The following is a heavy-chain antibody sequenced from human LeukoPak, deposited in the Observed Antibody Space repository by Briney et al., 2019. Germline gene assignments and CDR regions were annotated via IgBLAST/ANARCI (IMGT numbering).Heavy chain of an antibody. V-gene: IGHV1-2*02. CDR3: ARSSSTWTGPFDP. J-gene: IGHJ5*02. Sequence: ASVKVSCKASGYSFTGYYIHWVRQAPGQRLEWMGWINPNSGGTNYVQKFQGRVTMTRDTSISTAYMELSRLRYDDTAIYYCARSSSTWTGPFDPWGQGTLVTVSS. D-gene: IGHD6-13*01. CDR1: GYSFTGYY. CDR2: INPNSGGT.